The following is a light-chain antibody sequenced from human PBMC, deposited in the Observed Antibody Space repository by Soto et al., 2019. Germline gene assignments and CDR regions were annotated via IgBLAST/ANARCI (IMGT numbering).Light chain of an antibody. J-gene: IGKJ1*01. CDR1: QSVSSSY. V-gene: IGKV3-20*01. CDR2: GAS. CDR3: HEYASLPWT. Sequence: EIVLTQSPGTLSLSPGERATLSCRSSQSVSSSYLAWYQQKPGQAPRLLIYGASSRATGIPDRFSGSGSGTDFPLTIKRLESEDFSVYYRHEYASLPWTFGQGTEVDIK.